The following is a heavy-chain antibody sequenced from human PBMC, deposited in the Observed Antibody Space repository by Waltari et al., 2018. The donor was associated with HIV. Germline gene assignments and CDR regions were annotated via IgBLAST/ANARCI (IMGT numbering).Heavy chain of an antibody. CDR1: GFPLNTPW. J-gene: IGHJ4*02. Sequence: EVQLVNPGGDWVKPGGCLSLPCQAFGFPLNTPWLSRVRQAPGEGPEWVGRIKSKADGRKTDCSAPVKGRFTISRNDSKNTLYIQVNSLRFEDTVVYDCTTDECYDGNSGYFDYWGQGTLVTVSS. CDR2: IKSKADGRKT. D-gene: IGHD3-22*01. V-gene: IGHV3-15*05. CDR3: TTDECYDGNSGYFDY.